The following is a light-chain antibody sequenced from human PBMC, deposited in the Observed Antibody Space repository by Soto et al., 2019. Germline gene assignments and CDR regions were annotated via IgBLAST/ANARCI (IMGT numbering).Light chain of an antibody. CDR1: QGVGND. V-gene: IGKV1-6*01. CDR2: AAS. CDR3: LQDYTFPYT. Sequence: AILMTQSPSSLSASLGERVTITCRASQGVGNDLGWYQQKPGQAPKLLIYAASSLHTGVPSTFSGSGSGTDFTLTITSLQSGDFATYYCLQDYTFPYTFGQGTKLEI. J-gene: IGKJ2*01.